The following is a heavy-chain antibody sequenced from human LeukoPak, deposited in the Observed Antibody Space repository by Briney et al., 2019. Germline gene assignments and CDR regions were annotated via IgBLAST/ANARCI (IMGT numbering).Heavy chain of an antibody. D-gene: IGHD5-12*01. V-gene: IGHV4-59*01. CDR1: GGSISSYY. CDR2: IYYSGST. CDR3: ARALATITYYDYYYYMDV. Sequence: PSETLSLTCTVSGGSISSYYWSWIRQPPGKGLEWIGYIYYSGSTNYNPSLKSRVTISVDTSKNQFSLKLSSVTAADTAVYYCARALATITYYDYYYYMDVCGKGTTVTVSS. J-gene: IGHJ6*03.